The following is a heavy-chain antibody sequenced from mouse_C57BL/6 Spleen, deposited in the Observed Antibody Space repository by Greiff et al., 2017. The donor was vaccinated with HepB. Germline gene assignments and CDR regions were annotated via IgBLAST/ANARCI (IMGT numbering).Heavy chain of an antibody. CDR1: GFSINSDCY. CDR2: TFYSGIT. J-gene: IGHJ4*01. V-gene: IGHV3-3*01. D-gene: IGHD2-12*01. CDR3: ARGYDDGDYYAMDY. Sequence: EVQLVESGPSLVRPSQTLSLTCTVTGFSINSDCYWIWIRQFPGNKLEYIGYTFYSGITYYNPSLESRTYITRDTSKNQFSLKLSSVTTEDTATYYCARGYDDGDYYAMDYWGQGTSVTVSS.